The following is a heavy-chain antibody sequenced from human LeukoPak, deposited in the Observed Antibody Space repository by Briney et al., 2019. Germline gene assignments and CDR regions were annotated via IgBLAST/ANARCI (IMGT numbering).Heavy chain of an antibody. CDR2: ISHDGSNT. CDR1: GFTFSRSA. Sequence: GGSLRLSCAASGFTFSRSAVHWVRQAPGKGLECVAVISHDGSNTDYIDSVKGRFTISRGNSKNTLYLQMNSLRAEDTAVYYCAKEMKPWMHFDYWGQGTLVTVSS. J-gene: IGHJ4*02. CDR3: AKEMKPWMHFDY. D-gene: IGHD5-12*01. V-gene: IGHV3-30*18.